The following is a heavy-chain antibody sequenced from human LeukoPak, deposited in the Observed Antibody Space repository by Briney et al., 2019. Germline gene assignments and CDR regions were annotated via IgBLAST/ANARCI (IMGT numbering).Heavy chain of an antibody. CDR3: ATEPHSSGLFDY. V-gene: IGHV1-46*01. CDR1: GYTFTKYY. CDR2: INPSGGGT. J-gene: IGHJ4*02. Sequence: ASVKVSCKAPGYTFTKYYIHWVRQSPGQGLEWVGIINPSGGGTSYAQKFQDRITMTRDTSTSTVYMELSSLRSEDTAVYYCATEPHSSGLFDYWGQGTLVTVSS. D-gene: IGHD6-25*01.